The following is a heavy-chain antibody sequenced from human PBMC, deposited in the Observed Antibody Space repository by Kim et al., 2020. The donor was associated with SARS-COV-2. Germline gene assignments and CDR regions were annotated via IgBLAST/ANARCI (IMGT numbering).Heavy chain of an antibody. J-gene: IGHJ6*02. CDR3: ARAPRWLVLRYYYYGMDV. V-gene: IGHV4-39*01. Sequence: SETLSLTCTVSGGSISSSSYYWGWIRQPPGKGLEWIGSIYYSGNTYYNPSLKSRVTISLDTSKNQFSLKLSSVTAADTAVYYCARAPRWLVLRYYYYGMDVWGQGTTVTVSS. CDR1: GGSISSSSYY. D-gene: IGHD6-19*01. CDR2: IYYSGNT.